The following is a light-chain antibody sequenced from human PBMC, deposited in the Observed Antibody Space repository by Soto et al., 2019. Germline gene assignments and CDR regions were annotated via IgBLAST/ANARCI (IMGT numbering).Light chain of an antibody. Sequence: DIQMTQSPSSLSASVGDRITITCRASQSISSYLNWYQQKPGKAPKLLIYTTSNLQSWVPSRFSGSGSGTEFTLTISNLQPEDFATYYCQHSYSFFLTFGGGTKVEI. J-gene: IGKJ4*01. CDR2: TTS. V-gene: IGKV1-39*01. CDR1: QSISSY. CDR3: QHSYSFFLT.